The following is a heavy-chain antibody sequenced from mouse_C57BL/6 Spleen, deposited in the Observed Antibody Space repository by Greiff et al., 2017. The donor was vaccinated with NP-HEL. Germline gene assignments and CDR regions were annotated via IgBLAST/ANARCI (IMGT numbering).Heavy chain of an antibody. CDR1: GYTFTSYW. CDR3: ARELRPYYAMDY. Sequence: QVQLQQPGAELVRPGTSVKLSCKASGYTFTSYWMHWVKQRPGQGLEWIGVIDPSDSYTNYNQKFKGKATWTVDTSSSTAYMQLSSLTSEDSAVYYCARELRPYYAMDYWGQGTSVTVSS. J-gene: IGHJ4*01. V-gene: IGHV1-59*01. D-gene: IGHD1-2*01. CDR2: IDPSDSYT.